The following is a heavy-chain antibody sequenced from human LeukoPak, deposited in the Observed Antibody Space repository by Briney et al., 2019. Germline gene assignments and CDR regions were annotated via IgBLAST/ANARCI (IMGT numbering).Heavy chain of an antibody. CDR2: ISTSGGST. CDR3: AKPTGYSSGWYMNFDY. V-gene: IGHV3-23*01. J-gene: IGHJ4*02. D-gene: IGHD6-19*01. Sequence: PGGSLRLSCAASGFTFNSYAMNWVRQAPGKGLEWVSAISTSGGSTHYADSVKGRFTIYRDNSKNTLYLQMDRLRAEDTAVYYCAKPTGYSSGWYMNFDYWGQRTLVTVSS. CDR1: GFTFNSYA.